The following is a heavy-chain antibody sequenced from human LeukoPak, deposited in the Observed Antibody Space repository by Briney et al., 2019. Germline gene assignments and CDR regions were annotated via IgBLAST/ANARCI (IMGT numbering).Heavy chain of an antibody. D-gene: IGHD6-19*01. J-gene: IGHJ4*02. V-gene: IGHV1-8*01. Sequence: GASVKVSCKASGYTFTSYDINWVRQATGEGLEWRGWMNPNSGNTRYAQKFQGRVTMTRNTSISTAYMELSRLRSEDTAVYYCASRLVDGTPPFDYWGQGTLVTVSS. CDR2: MNPNSGNT. CDR1: GYTFTSYD. CDR3: ASRLVDGTPPFDY.